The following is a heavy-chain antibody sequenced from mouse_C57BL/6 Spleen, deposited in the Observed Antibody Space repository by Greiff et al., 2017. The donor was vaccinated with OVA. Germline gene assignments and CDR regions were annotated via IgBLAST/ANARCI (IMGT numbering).Heavy chain of an antibody. Sequence: EVQLQQSGAELVRPGASVKLSCTASGFNIKDDYMHWVKQRPEQGLEWIGWIDPENGDTEYASKFQGKATITADTSSNTAYLQLSSLTSEDTAVYYCTTHPFYDGYFAYWGQGTPVTVSA. CDR3: TTHPFYDGYFAY. CDR1: GFNIKDDY. D-gene: IGHD2-3*01. CDR2: IDPENGDT. V-gene: IGHV14-4*01. J-gene: IGHJ3*01.